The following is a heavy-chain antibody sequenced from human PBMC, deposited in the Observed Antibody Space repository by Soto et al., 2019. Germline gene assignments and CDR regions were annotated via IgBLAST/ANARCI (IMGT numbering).Heavy chain of an antibody. CDR3: ARDRSYSLDV. V-gene: IGHV3-74*01. CDR2: INSDGSST. Sequence: GGSLRLSCAVSGSTFSNDWMHWVRQAPGKGLVWVSHINSDGSSTNYADFVKGRFTIARDNAKNTVYLQMNSLRAEDTAVYYCARDRSYSLDVWGQGTTVTVS. CDR1: GSTFSNDW. J-gene: IGHJ6*02.